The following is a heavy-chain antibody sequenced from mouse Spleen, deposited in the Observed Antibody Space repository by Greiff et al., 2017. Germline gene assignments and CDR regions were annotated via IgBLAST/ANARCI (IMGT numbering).Heavy chain of an antibody. CDR2: IRLKSDNYAT. V-gene: IGHV6-3*01. D-gene: IGHD2-3*01. J-gene: IGHJ2*01. CDR1: GFTFSNYW. Sequence: EVKLMESGGGLVQPGGSMKLSCVASGFTFSNYWMNWVRQSPEKGLEWVAQIRLKSDNYATHYAESVKGRFTISRDDSKSSVYLQMNNLRAEDTGIYYCTGDGYYWNYWGQGTTLTVSS. CDR3: TGDGYYWNY.